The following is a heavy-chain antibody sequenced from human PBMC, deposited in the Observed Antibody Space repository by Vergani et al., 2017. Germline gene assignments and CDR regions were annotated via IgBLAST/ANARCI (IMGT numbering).Heavy chain of an antibody. CDR1: GASFSGYS. CDR2: INHSGST. J-gene: IGHJ4*02. CDR3: ARGNYYGSGSYYRVKKYFDY. D-gene: IGHD3-10*01. V-gene: IGHV4-34*01. Sequence: QVQLQQWGAGLLKPSETLSLTCAVYGASFSGYSWSWLRPPPGKGLEWIGEINHSGSTHYNPSLKSRVTISVDTSKNQLSLKLSSVTAADTAVYYCARGNYYGSGSYYRVKKYFDYGGQGTLVTVSS.